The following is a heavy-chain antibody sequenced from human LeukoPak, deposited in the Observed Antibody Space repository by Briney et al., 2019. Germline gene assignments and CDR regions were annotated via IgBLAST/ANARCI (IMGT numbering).Heavy chain of an antibody. J-gene: IGHJ5*02. CDR2: IYSGGST. Sequence: PGGSLRLSCAASGFTVSSNYMSWVRQAPGKGLEWVSVIYSGGSTYYADSVKGRFTISRDNSKNTLYLQMNSLRAEDTAVYYCAREPYYYGSGSYRGRGNWFDPWGQGTLVTVSS. CDR1: GFTVSSNY. V-gene: IGHV3-53*01. CDR3: AREPYYYGSGSYRGRGNWFDP. D-gene: IGHD3-10*01.